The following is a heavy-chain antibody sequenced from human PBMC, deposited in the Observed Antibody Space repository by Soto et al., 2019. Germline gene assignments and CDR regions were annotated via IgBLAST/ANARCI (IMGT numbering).Heavy chain of an antibody. CDR1: GFTFSDSA. J-gene: IGHJ5*02. CDR3: TKFGDFGGFDP. Sequence: EAQLVESGGGLVQPGRSLKLSCAASGFTFSDSAMLWVRQASGKGLEWVGRIKSDADSYATAYAASVKGRFTISRDDSRSTAYLQMNSLKTEDTAVYYCTKFGDFGGFDPWGQGTLVTVSS. CDR2: IKSDADSYAT. V-gene: IGHV3-73*01. D-gene: IGHD3-10*01.